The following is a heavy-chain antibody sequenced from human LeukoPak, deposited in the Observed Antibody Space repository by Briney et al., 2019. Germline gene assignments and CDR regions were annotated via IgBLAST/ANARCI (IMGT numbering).Heavy chain of an antibody. D-gene: IGHD5-24*01. V-gene: IGHV3-9*01. J-gene: IGHJ1*01. CDR3: ARGRDGYNDGWNFQH. CDR2: ISWNSGSI. CDR1: GFTFDDYA. Sequence: GRSLRLSCAASGFTFDDYAMHWVRQAPGKGLEWVSGISWNSGSIGYADSVKGRFTISRDNAKNSLYLQMNSLRVEDTAFYYCARGRDGYNDGWNFQHWGQGTLVTVSS.